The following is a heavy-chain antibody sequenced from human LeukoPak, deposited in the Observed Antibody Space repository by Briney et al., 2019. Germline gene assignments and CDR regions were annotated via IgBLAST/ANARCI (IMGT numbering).Heavy chain of an antibody. CDR1: GFTFSTYS. J-gene: IGHJ4*02. CDR2: ISSSGNYI. Sequence: GGSLRLSCAASGFTFSTYSMNWVRQAPGKGLEWVSFISSSGNYIYYADSVKGRFTISRDNAKNSLYLQMNSLKTEDTAVYYCTTDPRFRSYLPHYFDYWGQGTLVTVSS. V-gene: IGHV3-21*03. D-gene: IGHD1-26*01. CDR3: TTDPRFRSYLPHYFDY.